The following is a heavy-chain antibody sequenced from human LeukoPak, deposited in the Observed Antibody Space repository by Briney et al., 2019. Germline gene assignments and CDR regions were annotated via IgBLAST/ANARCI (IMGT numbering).Heavy chain of an antibody. J-gene: IGHJ4*02. Sequence: SVKVSCKASGGTFSSYAISWVRQAPGQGLEWMGGIIPIFGTANYAQMFQGRVTSTGDESTSTAYMELSSLRSEDTAVYYCAREGCSSTSCYDGMAPFDYWGQGTLVTVSS. CDR1: GGTFSSYA. CDR2: IIPIFGTA. CDR3: AREGCSSTSCYDGMAPFDY. V-gene: IGHV1-69*01. D-gene: IGHD2-2*01.